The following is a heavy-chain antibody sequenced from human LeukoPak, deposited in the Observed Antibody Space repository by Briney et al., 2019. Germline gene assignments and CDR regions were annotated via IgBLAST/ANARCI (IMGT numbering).Heavy chain of an antibody. CDR3: ARGRPTYDILTGYYSWRYYFDY. CDR1: AASITSADHY. Sequence: PSQTLSLTCSVSAASITSADHYWSWLRQPPGKDPEWIAYIYYSGSTYYNPSLESRVTISIDTSEHQFSLKLSSVTAADTAVYYCARGRPTYDILTGYYSWRYYFDYWGQGTLVTVSS. CDR2: IYYSGST. V-gene: IGHV4-30-4*08. J-gene: IGHJ4*02. D-gene: IGHD3-9*01.